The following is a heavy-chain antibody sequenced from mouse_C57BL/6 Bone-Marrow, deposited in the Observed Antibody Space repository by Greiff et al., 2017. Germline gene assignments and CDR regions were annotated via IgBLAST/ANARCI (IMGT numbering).Heavy chain of an antibody. CDR3: TIPLYDGYYTFAY. CDR2: IDPENGDT. V-gene: IGHV14-4*01. Sequence: VQLQQSGAELVRPGASVKLSCTASGFNIKDDYMHWVKPRPEQGLEWIGWIDPENGDTEYASKFQGKATLTADTSSNPAYLQLSSLTSEDPAVYYVTIPLYDGYYTFAYWGQGTLVTVSA. CDR1: GFNIKDDY. D-gene: IGHD2-3*01. J-gene: IGHJ3*01.